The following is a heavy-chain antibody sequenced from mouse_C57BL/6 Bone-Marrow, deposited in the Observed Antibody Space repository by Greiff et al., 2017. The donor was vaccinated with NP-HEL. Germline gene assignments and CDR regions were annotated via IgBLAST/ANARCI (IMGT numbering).Heavy chain of an antibody. V-gene: IGHV14-4*01. CDR1: GFNIKDDY. D-gene: IGHD1-1*01. J-gene: IGHJ2*01. Sequence: EVKVVESGAELVRPGASVKLSCTASGFNIKDDYMHWVKQRPEQGLEWIGWIDPENGDTEYASKFQGKATITADTSSNTAYLQLSSLTSEDTAVYYCTTSITTVVARWGQGTTLTVSS. CDR2: IDPENGDT. CDR3: TTSITTVVAR.